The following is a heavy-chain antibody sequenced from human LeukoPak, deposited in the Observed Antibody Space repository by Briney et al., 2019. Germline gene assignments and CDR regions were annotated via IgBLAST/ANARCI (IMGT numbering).Heavy chain of an antibody. V-gene: IGHV4-59*01. CDR3: ARLYGSGYYDGDF. CDR1: GGSISSYY. J-gene: IGHJ4*02. CDR2: ISYSGTT. Sequence: SETLSLTCTVSGGSISSYYWSWIRQPPGKGLEWIGYISYSGTTNYNSSLKSRVTISLDTSKNQFSLKLSSVTAADTAVYYCARLYGSGYYDGDFWGQGSLVTVSS. D-gene: IGHD6-25*01.